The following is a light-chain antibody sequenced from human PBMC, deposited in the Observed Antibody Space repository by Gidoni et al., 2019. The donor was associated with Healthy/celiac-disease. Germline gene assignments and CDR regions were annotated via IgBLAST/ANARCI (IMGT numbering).Light chain of an antibody. CDR3: MQALQTPLT. J-gene: IGKJ1*01. CDR2: LGS. V-gene: IGKV2-28*01. CDR1: QSLLHSNGYNS. Sequence: DIVMTQSPLSLPVTPGEPASISCRSSQSLLHSNGYNSLDWYLQKPGQAPQLLIYLGSNRASGVPDRFSGSGSGTDFTLKISRVEAEDVGVYYCMQALQTPLTFDQGTKVEIK.